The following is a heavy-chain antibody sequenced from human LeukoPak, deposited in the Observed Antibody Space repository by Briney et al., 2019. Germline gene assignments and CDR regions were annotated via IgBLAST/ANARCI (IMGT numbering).Heavy chain of an antibody. CDR3: ASGKSIVGATDAGWFDP. CDR1: GYTFTSYY. V-gene: IGHV1-46*01. Sequence: ASVKVSCKASGYTFTSYYKHWVRQAPGQGLEWMGIINPSGGSTSYAQKFQGRVTMTRDMSTSTVYMELSSLRSEDTAVYYCASGKSIVGATDAGWFDPWGQGTLVTVSS. CDR2: INPSGGST. D-gene: IGHD1-26*01. J-gene: IGHJ5*02.